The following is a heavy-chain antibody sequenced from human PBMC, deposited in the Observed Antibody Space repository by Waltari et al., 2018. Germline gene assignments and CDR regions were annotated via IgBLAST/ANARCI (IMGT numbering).Heavy chain of an antibody. CDR1: GFGFGYYW. CDR3: ARKAGSGYPYGPFYYDN. J-gene: IGHJ4*02. CDR2: INVDGGYI. V-gene: IGHV3-74*01. D-gene: IGHD5-12*01. Sequence: EVHLAESGGGVVQPGGSLRLSCTGSGFGFGYYWMQWVRQAPGKGLEWVSRINVDGGYISYGDSVKGRFTISRDNAKNTVFLQLNSLRADDTAVYFCARKAGSGYPYGPFYYDNWGQGTLVTVSS.